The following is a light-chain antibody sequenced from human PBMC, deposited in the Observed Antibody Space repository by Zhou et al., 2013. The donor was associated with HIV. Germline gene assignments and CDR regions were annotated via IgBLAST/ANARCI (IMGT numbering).Light chain of an antibody. CDR1: SSDVGGYNY. J-gene: IGLJ3*02. CDR2: EVN. CDR3: SSYAGSSIWV. Sequence: QSALTQPASVSGSPGQSITISCTGTSSDVGGYNYVSWYQQHPGKAPKLMIYEVNKRPSGVPDRFSGSKSGNTASLTVSGLQAEDEAHYYCSSYAGSSIWVFGGGTKLTVL. V-gene: IGLV2-8*01.